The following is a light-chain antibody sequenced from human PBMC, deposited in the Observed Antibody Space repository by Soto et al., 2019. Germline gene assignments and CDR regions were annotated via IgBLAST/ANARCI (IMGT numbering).Light chain of an antibody. Sequence: EIVLPQSPAPLSLSPGERAPLSCRASQSVSSYLAWYQQKPGLAPRLLIYDASNRATGNPARFSGSGSGTDFTLTISSLEHDDFAVDYCQQRSNWPPITFGQGTRLESK. CDR1: QSVSSY. CDR3: QQRSNWPPIT. J-gene: IGKJ5*01. V-gene: IGKV3-11*01. CDR2: DAS.